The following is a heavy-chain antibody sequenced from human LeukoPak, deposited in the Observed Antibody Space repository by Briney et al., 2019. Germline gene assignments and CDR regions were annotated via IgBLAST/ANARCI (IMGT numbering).Heavy chain of an antibody. CDR3: ARARITIFGVVIPFWFDP. CDR2: IYYSGST. CDR1: GGSIIGYY. Sequence: SETLSLTCTVSGGSIIGYYWSWIRQPPGKGLEWIGYIYYSGSTYYNPSLKSRVTISVDTSKNQFSLKLSSVTAADTAVYYCARARITIFGVVIPFWFDPWGQGTLVTVSS. V-gene: IGHV4-30-4*01. D-gene: IGHD3-3*01. J-gene: IGHJ5*02.